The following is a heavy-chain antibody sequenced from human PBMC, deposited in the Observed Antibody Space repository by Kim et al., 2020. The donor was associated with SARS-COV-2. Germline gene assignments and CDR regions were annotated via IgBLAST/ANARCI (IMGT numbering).Heavy chain of an antibody. CDR3: ARVNAAGVSDYYYYYGMDV. CDR1: GGSISSGGYY. D-gene: IGHD2-2*01. Sequence: SETLSLTCTVSGGSISSGGYYWSWIRQHPGKGLEWIGYIYYSGSTYYNPSLKSRVTISVDTSKNQFSLKLSSVTAADTAVYYCARVNAAGVSDYYYYYGMDVWGQGTTVTVSS. V-gene: IGHV4-31*03. J-gene: IGHJ6*02. CDR2: IYYSGST.